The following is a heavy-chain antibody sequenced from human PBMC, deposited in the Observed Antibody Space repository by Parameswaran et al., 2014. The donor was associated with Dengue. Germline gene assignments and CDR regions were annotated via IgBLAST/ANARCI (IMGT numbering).Heavy chain of an antibody. D-gene: IGHD3/OR15-3a*01. CDR2: IKQDGTDK. J-gene: IGHJ4*02. CDR3: ATDWSYDFDRFDY. V-gene: IGHV3-7*03. Sequence: QAGGSLRLSCAASGFTFSAYWMSWVRQAPGQGLEWVANIKQDGTDKYYVDSVKGRFTISRDNAKSSLYLQMNSLRAEDTAVYYCATDWSYDFDRFDYWGQGILVTVSS. CDR1: GFTFSAYW.